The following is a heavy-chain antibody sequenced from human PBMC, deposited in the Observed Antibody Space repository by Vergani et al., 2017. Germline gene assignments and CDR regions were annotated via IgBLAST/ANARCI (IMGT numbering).Heavy chain of an antibody. Sequence: QVQLVQSGAEVKKPGSSVKVSCKASGGTFSSYAISWVRQPPGQGLEWMGGIIPIFGPANYAQKFQGRVTITADESTRTAYMELSSLRSDATAVYYCAGHRVGNDGGRDAFDIWGQGTMVTVSS. CDR2: IIPIFGPA. CDR1: GGTFSSYA. J-gene: IGHJ3*02. CDR3: AGHRVGNDGGRDAFDI. V-gene: IGHV1-69*01. D-gene: IGHD1-1*01.